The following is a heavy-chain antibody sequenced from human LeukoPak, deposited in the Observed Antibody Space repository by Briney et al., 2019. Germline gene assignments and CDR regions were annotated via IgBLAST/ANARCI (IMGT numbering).Heavy chain of an antibody. V-gene: IGHV4-61*09. CDR2: IYTSGST. CDR1: GGSISSGNNH. CDR3: ATTTVTTSAGFDY. Sequence: SETLSLTCTVSGGSISSGNNHWSWIRQPAGKGLEWIGHIYTSGSTNYNPSLKSRVTISVDTSKNQFSPKLSSVTAADTAVYYCATTTVTTSAGFDYWGQGTLVTVSS. J-gene: IGHJ4*02. D-gene: IGHD4-17*01.